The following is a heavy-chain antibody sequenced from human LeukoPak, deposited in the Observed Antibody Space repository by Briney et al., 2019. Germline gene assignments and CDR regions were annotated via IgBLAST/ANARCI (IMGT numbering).Heavy chain of an antibody. Sequence: GGSLRLSCAASGFTFSSYAMHWVRQAPGKGLEWVAVISYGGSNKYYADSVKGRFTISRDNSKNTLYLQMNSLRAEDTAVYYCAKDLLYSDVWGSYRPNPLDYWGQGTLVTVSS. CDR3: AKDLLYSDVWGSYRPNPLDY. CDR2: ISYGGSNK. V-gene: IGHV3-30-3*01. CDR1: GFTFSSYA. D-gene: IGHD3-16*02. J-gene: IGHJ4*02.